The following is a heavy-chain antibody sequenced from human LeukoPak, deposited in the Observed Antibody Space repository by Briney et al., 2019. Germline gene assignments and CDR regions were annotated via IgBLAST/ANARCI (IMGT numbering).Heavy chain of an antibody. CDR3: ARVRGGTNAFDI. CDR1: GYTFTSYY. CDR2: INPSGGST. J-gene: IGHJ3*02. Sequence: ASVKVSCKASGYTFTSYYIHWVRQAPGQGLEWMGIINPSGGSTTYAQKFQGRVTMTRDTSTSTVYMDLSGLRSEDTAVYYCARVRGGTNAFDIWGQGTMVTVSS. D-gene: IGHD2-15*01. V-gene: IGHV1-46*01.